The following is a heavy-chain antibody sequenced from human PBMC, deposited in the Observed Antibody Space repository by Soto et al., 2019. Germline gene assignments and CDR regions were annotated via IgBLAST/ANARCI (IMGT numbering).Heavy chain of an antibody. V-gene: IGHV3-48*03. J-gene: IGHJ6*02. D-gene: IGHD3-10*01. CDR3: ARVLRGGSCMYV. CDR2: ISSGCTTI. Sequence: EVQLVESGGGLVQPGGSLRLSCAASGFTFSSYEMNWVRQAPGKVLEWVSCISSGCTTIYYADSVKGRFTISRDTAKNSLYLQMNSLRADDTAVFYGARVLRGGSCMYVWGQGNTVTVSS. CDR1: GFTFSSYE.